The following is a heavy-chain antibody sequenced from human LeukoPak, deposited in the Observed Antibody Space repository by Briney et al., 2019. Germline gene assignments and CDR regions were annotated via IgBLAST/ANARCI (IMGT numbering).Heavy chain of an antibody. CDR2: IYYSGST. CDR3: ARAVRGDSYGLVYHYFYTDV. CDR1: GGSISSSSYY. J-gene: IGHJ6*03. V-gene: IGHV4-39*01. Sequence: PSETLSLTCTVSGGSISSSSYYWGWIRQPPGKGLEWIGSIYYSGSTYYNPSLKSRVTISVDTSKNQFSLKLSSVTAADTAVYYCARAVRGDSYGLVYHYFYTDVWGKGTTVTVSS. D-gene: IGHD5-18*01.